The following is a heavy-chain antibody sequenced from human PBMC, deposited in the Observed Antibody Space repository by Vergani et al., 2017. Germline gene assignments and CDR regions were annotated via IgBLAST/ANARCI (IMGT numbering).Heavy chain of an antibody. CDR2: ISGSGGST. V-gene: IGHV3-23*01. CDR3: AKAPTYYDFGSGYYRSSLSPFDY. CDR1: GFTFSSYA. J-gene: IGHJ4*02. Sequence: EVQLLESGGGLVQPGGSLRLSCAASGFTFSSYAMSWVRQAPGKGLEWVSAISGSGGSTYYADSVKGRFTISRDNSKNTLYLQMNSLRAEDTAVYYCAKAPTYYDFGSGYYRSSLSPFDYWGQGTLVTVSS. D-gene: IGHD3-3*01.